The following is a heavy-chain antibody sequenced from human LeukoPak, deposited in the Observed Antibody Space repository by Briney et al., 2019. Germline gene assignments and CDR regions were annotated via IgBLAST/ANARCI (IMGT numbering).Heavy chain of an antibody. CDR1: GFTFSSYS. J-gene: IGHJ4*02. CDR3: ARERGITMTGYFGY. D-gene: IGHD3-22*01. CDR2: ISSSSSYI. Sequence: GVSLRLSCAASGFTFSSYSMNWVRQAPGKGLEWVSSISSSSSYIYYADSVKGRFTISRDNAKNSLYLQMNSLRAEDTAVYYCARERGITMTGYFGYWGQGTLVTVSS. V-gene: IGHV3-21*01.